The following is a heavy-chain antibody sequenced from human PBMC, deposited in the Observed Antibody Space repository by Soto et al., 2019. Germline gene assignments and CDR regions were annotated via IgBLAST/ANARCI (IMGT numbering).Heavy chain of an antibody. Sequence: LSLTCAVSGYSISGGYYWGWIRQPPGKGLEWVSGISWNSGSIGYADSVKGRFTISRDNAKNSLYLQMDSLRAEDTALYYCAKSTPAPMAYRGSGYYYGMDVWGQGTTVTAP. D-gene: IGHD2-2*01. CDR3: AKSTPAPMAYRGSGYYYGMDV. CDR1: GYSISGGYY. J-gene: IGHJ6*02. V-gene: IGHV3-9*01. CDR2: ISWNSGSI.